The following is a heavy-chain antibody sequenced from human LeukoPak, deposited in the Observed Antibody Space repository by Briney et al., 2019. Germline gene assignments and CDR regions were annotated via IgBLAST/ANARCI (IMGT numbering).Heavy chain of an antibody. J-gene: IGHJ6*02. D-gene: IGHD4-17*01. CDR1: GGSISSYY. V-gene: IGHV4-59*01. CDR2: IYYSGST. CDR3: ATSHYGDYVGGYYYYGMDV. Sequence: PSETLSLTCTVSGGSISSYYWSWIRQPPGKGLEWIGYIYYSGSTNYNTSLKSRVTISVDTSKNQFSLKLSSVTAADTAVYYCATSHYGDYVGGYYYYGMDVWGQGTTVTVSS.